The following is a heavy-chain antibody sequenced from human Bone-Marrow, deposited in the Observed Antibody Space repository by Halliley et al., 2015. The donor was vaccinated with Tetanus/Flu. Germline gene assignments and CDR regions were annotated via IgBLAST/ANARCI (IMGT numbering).Heavy chain of an antibody. CDR1: GDTFSTFA. CDR2: IIPNFGTA. V-gene: IGHV1-69*12. D-gene: IGHD3-10*01. Sequence: QVQLVQSGAEVKKPGSSVKVSCKTFGDTFSTFAISWVRQAPGQGLEWMGGIIPNFGTANSAHRFQDRVTVTADESTSTAYMELNSLRSDDTAIYYCARGPRGPGRGPYNMEVWGQGTTVTVSS. J-gene: IGHJ6*02. CDR3: ARGPRGPGRGPYNMEV.